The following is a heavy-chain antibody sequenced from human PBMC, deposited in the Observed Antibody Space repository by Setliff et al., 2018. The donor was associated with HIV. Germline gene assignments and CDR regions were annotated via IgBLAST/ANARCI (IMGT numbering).Heavy chain of an antibody. CDR2: IYYSGST. CDR3: ARLKSGSLGGYVDY. D-gene: IGHD3-10*01. CDR1: SGSISSSTYY. Sequence: SETLSLTCTVSSGSISSSTYYWGWIRQPPGKGLEWIGSIYYSGSTYYNPSLKSRVTIPVDTSKNQFSLNLSSVTAADTAVYYCARLKSGSLGGYVDYWGQGTLVTVSS. V-gene: IGHV4-39*07. J-gene: IGHJ4*02.